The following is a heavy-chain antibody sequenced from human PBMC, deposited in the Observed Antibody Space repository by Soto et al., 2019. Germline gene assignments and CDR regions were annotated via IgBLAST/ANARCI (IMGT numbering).Heavy chain of an antibody. CDR1: GYTFNDYY. CDR3: ARHRFSSGSDYFDY. V-gene: IGHV1-2*02. CDR2: IKPNSGDT. Sequence: ASVKVSCKASGYTFNDYYLHWVRQAPGQGLEWMGSIKPNSGDTDYSQTFQGRVTMTRDTSIRTAYMEVAGLRSDDTAVYYCARHRFSSGSDYFDYRGQGTLVTVSS. J-gene: IGHJ4*02. D-gene: IGHD3-22*01.